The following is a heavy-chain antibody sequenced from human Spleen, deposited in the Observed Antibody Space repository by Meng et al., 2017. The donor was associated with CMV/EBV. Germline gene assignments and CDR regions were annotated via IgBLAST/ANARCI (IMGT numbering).Heavy chain of an antibody. J-gene: IGHJ4*02. V-gene: IGHV1-69*05. CDR2: IIPIFGTA. CDR1: GGTFSSYA. CDR3: ATASLREDIALVPAAIPPPPGH. D-gene: IGHD2-2*02. Sequence: SVKVSCKASGGTFSSYAISWVRQAPGQGLEWMGGIIPIFGTANYAQKFQGRVTITTDESTTTAYMELSNLRSEDTAVYYCATASLREDIALVPAAIPPPPGHWGQGTLVTVSS.